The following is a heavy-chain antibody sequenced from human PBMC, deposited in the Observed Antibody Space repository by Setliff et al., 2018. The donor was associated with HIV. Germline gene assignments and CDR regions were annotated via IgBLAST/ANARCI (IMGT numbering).Heavy chain of an antibody. J-gene: IGHJ3*02. CDR2: IRYDGSNK. Sequence: GGSLRLSCAASGFTFNTYGMHWVRQAPGKGLEWVAFIRYDGSNKYYVDSVKGRVTISRDNSKNTVDLQMNSLRAEDTAVYYCAKDGDYSNWDYDAFDIWGQGTMVTVSS. V-gene: IGHV3-30*02. CDR1: GFTFNTYG. CDR3: AKDGDYSNWDYDAFDI. D-gene: IGHD1-7*01.